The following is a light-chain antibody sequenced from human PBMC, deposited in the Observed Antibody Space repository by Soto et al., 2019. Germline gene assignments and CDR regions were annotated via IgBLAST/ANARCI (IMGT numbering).Light chain of an antibody. CDR1: QTVRSRY. CDR2: GAS. Sequence: EIVLTQSPGTLSLSPGERATLSCRASQTVRSRYLAWYQQKPGQAPRLLMYGASNRATGIPDRFSGRGSGTDFTPTISRLEHEDFAVYFCQQYGRSPPFTFGQGTKVEIK. V-gene: IGKV3-20*01. CDR3: QQYGRSPPFT. J-gene: IGKJ2*01.